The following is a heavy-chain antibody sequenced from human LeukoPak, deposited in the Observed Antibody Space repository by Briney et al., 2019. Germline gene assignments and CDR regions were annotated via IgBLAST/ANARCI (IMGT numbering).Heavy chain of an antibody. D-gene: IGHD2-21*02. J-gene: IGHJ4*02. CDR1: GFTVSSNY. V-gene: IGHV3-53*01. CDR3: ASPPPLPYCGGDCYYFDY. Sequence: PGGSLRLSCAASGFTVSSNYMSWVRQAPGKGLEWVSVIYSGGSTYYAGSVKGRFTISRDNSKNTLYLQMNSLRAEDTAVYYCASPPPLPYCGGDCYYFDYWGQGTLVTVSS. CDR2: IYSGGST.